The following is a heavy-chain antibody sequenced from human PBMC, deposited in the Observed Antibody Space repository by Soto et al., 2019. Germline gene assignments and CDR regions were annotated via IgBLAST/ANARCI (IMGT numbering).Heavy chain of an antibody. CDR3: AREKWLSDYYYGMDV. J-gene: IGHJ6*02. Sequence: GGSLRLSCAASGFTFSSYSMNWVRQAPGKGLEWVSYISSSSSTIYYADSVKGRFTISRDNAKNSLYLQMNSLRDEDTAVYYCAREKWLSDYYYGMDVWGQGTTVTVSS. CDR1: GFTFSSYS. V-gene: IGHV3-48*02. CDR2: ISSSSSTI. D-gene: IGHD3-22*01.